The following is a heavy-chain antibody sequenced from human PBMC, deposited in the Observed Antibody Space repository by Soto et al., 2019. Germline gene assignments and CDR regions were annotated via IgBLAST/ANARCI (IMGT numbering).Heavy chain of an antibody. V-gene: IGHV4-30-4*01. CDR2: IYYSGST. CDR1: GGSISSGDYY. Sequence: QVQLQESGPGLVKPSQTLSLTCTVSGGSISSGDYYWSWIRQPLGKGLEWIGYIYYSGSTYYNPSLKSRVTISVDTSKIQFSLKLSSVTAADTAVYYCARDASTIFGVVTGWGQGTLVTVSS. CDR3: ARDASTIFGVVTG. D-gene: IGHD3-3*01. J-gene: IGHJ4*02.